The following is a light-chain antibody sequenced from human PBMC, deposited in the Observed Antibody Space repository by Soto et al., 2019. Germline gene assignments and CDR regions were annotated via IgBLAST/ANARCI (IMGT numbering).Light chain of an antibody. V-gene: IGLV3-1*01. CDR2: QDS. Sequence: SSELTQPPSVSVSPGQTASITCSGDKLGDKYACWYQQKPGQSPVLVIYQDSKRPSGIPERFSGSNSGNTATLTISGTQAMDQADHYCQAWDSARVFGGGTQPTVL. J-gene: IGLJ2*01. CDR3: QAWDSARV. CDR1: KLGDKY.